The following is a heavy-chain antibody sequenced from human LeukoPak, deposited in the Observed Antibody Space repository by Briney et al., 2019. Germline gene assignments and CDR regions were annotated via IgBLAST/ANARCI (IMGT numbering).Heavy chain of an antibody. D-gene: IGHD2-2*02. Sequence: SETLSLTCAVYGVSFSGYYWSWIRQPPGKGLEWIGEINHSGSTNYNPSLKSRVTISVDTSKNQFSLKLSPVTAADTAVYYCARGRLYCSSTSCYTASYYYYMDVWGKGTTVTVSS. J-gene: IGHJ6*03. CDR1: GVSFSGYY. CDR3: ARGRLYCSSTSCYTASYYYYMDV. CDR2: INHSGST. V-gene: IGHV4-34*01.